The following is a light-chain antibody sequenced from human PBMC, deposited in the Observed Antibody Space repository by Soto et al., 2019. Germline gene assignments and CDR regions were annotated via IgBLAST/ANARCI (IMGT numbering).Light chain of an antibody. V-gene: IGLV2-11*01. Sequence: QSVLTQPASVSGSPGQSVTISCTGASSDVGGYDYVSWYQQHPGKAPKLMIYDVSKRPSGVPDRFSGSKSGNTASLTISGLQAEDDADYYCCSYAGSYSYVFGTGTKLTVL. CDR2: DVS. J-gene: IGLJ1*01. CDR1: SSDVGGYDY. CDR3: CSYAGSYSYV.